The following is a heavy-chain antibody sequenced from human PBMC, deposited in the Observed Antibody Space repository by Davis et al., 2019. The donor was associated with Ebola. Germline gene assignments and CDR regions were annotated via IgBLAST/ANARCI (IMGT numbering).Heavy chain of an antibody. CDR3: AREGSIAAAGTPYYYYYGMDV. CDR1: GFTFSSYG. J-gene: IGHJ6*02. D-gene: IGHD6-13*01. CDR2: IWFDGSQT. V-gene: IGHV3-33*08. Sequence: PGGSLRLSCVASGFTFSSYGMHWVRQAPGKGLEWVAVIWFDGSQTYYADSVKGRFTISRDNSNNTLYVQMNSLRAEDAAVYYCAREGSIAAAGTPYYYYYGMDVWGQGTTVTVSS.